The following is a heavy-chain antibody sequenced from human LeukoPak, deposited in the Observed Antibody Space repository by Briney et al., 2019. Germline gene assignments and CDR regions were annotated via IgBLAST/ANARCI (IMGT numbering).Heavy chain of an antibody. V-gene: IGHV3-53*01. CDR3: ARVSSGWPYLT. CDR2: IYSGGST. J-gene: IGHJ5*02. CDR1: GFTVSSNY. Sequence: GGSLRLSCAASGFTVSSNYMSWVRQAPGKGLEWVSVIYSGGSTYYADSVKGRFTISRDNSKNTLYLQMNSLRAEDTAVYYCARVSSGWPYLTWGQGTLVTVSS. D-gene: IGHD6-19*01.